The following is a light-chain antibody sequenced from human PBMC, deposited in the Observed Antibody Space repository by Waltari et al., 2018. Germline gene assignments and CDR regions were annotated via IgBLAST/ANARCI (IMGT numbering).Light chain of an antibody. CDR2: EVF. CDR3: SSYTSSDTLEVI. V-gene: IGLV2-14*01. CDR1: SSDLVGYAY. J-gene: IGLJ2*01. Sequence: QSALTQPASVSGSPGQSITISCPATSSDLVGYAYVSRYQPHPGKAPKLMIYEVFYRPSGVADRFSGSKSGNTASLTISGLQAEDEADYYCSSYTSSDTLEVIFGGGTKLTVL.